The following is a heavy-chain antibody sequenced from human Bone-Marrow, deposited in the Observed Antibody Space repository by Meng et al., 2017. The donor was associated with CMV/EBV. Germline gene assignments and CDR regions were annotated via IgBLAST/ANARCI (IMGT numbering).Heavy chain of an antibody. CDR2: LSSSGGTT. CDR3: ARERGTSSWYYFQD. V-gene: IGHV3-23*01. J-gene: IGHJ1*01. CDR1: GFSFNIYA. D-gene: IGHD6-13*01. Sequence: ASGFSFNIYAMTWVRQAPGKGLEWVSSLSSSGGTTYYADSVKGRFSISRDNSKNTLYLQINSLRAEDTAIYYCARERGTSSWYYFQDWGQGTLVTVSS.